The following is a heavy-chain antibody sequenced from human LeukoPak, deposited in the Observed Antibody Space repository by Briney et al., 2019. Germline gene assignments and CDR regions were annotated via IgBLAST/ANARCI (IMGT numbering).Heavy chain of an antibody. CDR3: ARVPYGGSASLFDY. CDR2: IYSSGGT. J-gene: IGHJ4*02. CDR1: GGSISSYY. V-gene: IGHV4-59*01. Sequence: SETLSLTCTVSGGSISSYYWSWLRQPPGKGLEWIGYIYSSGGTNYNPSLKSRVTISVDTSKNQFSLKLSSVTAAVTAYYYCARVPYGGSASLFDYWGQGTLVTVSS. D-gene: IGHD6-6*01.